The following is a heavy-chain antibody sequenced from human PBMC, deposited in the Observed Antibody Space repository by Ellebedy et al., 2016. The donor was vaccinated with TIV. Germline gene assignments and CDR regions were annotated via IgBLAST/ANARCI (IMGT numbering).Heavy chain of an antibody. D-gene: IGHD2-2*01. J-gene: IGHJ6*02. Sequence: AASVKVSCKTSGYTFTSYAISWVRQAPGQGLEWMAWTSTYSGDKRFAQKFQDRVTLTTDRSTSTVYMELRSLRSDDSAMYYCTRDCSSNACHAYYYYYGMDVWGQGTSVTVSS. CDR1: GYTFTSYA. CDR2: TSTYSGDK. CDR3: TRDCSSNACHAYYYYYGMDV. V-gene: IGHV1-18*01.